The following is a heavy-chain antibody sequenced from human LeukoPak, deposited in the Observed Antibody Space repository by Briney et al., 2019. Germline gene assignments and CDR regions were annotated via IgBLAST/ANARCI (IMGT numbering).Heavy chain of an antibody. V-gene: IGHV5-10-1*01. D-gene: IGHD2-2*01. Sequence: GESLKIPCKGSGYRFTSHWNSWVRPMPGQGAEWVGRIDPSYSYTNYSPSFQGHVTISADKSISTAYLQWSSLKASDTAMYYCARGGYCSSSSCRNWFDPWGQGTLVTVSS. CDR3: ARGGYCSSSSCRNWFDP. J-gene: IGHJ5*02. CDR2: IDPSYSYT. CDR1: GYRFTSHW.